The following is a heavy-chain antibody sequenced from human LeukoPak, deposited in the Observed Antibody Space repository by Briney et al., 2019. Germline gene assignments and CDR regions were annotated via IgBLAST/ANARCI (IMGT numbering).Heavy chain of an antibody. V-gene: IGHV1-18*04. D-gene: IGHD4-17*01. Sequence: ASVKVSCKASGYTFTGYYMHWVRQAPGQGLEWMGWISAYNGNTNYAQKLQGRVTMTTDTSTSTAYMELRSLRSDDTAVYYCARDGFSLRHFDYWGQGTLVTVSS. CDR1: GYTFTGYY. J-gene: IGHJ4*02. CDR3: ARDGFSLRHFDY. CDR2: ISAYNGNT.